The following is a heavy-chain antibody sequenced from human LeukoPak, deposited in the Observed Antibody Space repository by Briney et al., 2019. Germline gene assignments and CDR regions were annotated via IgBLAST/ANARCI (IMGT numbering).Heavy chain of an antibody. CDR2: ISRSGRTK. Sequence: GGSLRLSCAASGFTFSSYEMKWVRQAPGKGLEWVSSISRSGRTKYYADSVKGRFTISRDNAKSSLFLQMNSLRAEDTAVYYCARELWVSIDYWGQGTLVTVSS. D-gene: IGHD3-16*01. CDR3: ARELWVSIDY. V-gene: IGHV3-48*03. CDR1: GFTFSSYE. J-gene: IGHJ4*02.